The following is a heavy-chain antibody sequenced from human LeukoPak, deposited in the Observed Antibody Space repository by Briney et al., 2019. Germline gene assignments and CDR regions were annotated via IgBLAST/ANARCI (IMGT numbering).Heavy chain of an antibody. CDR3: ARHKYYYDSSGYYYRGRGYYYYGMDV. CDR1: GYTFTSYW. V-gene: IGHV5-51*01. J-gene: IGHJ6*02. Sequence: ASVKVSCKASGYTFTSYWIGWVRQMPGKGLEWMGIIHPGDSDTRYSPSFQGQVTISADKSISTAYLQWSSLKASDTAMYYCARHKYYYDSSGYYYRGRGYYYYGMDVWGQGTTVTVSS. D-gene: IGHD3-22*01. CDR2: IHPGDSDT.